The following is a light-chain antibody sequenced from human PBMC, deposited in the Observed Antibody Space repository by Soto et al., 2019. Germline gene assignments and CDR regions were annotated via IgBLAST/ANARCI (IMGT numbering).Light chain of an antibody. J-gene: IGLJ2*01. CDR1: SSDVGGYNY. CDR3: SSYTSSSTPVV. V-gene: IGLV2-14*01. Sequence: QSVLTQPASVSGYPGQSITISCTGTSSDVGGYNYVSWYQQLPGKAPKLMIYDVSNRPSGVSNRFSGSKSGNTASLTISGLQAEDEADYYCSSYTSSSTPVVFGGGTKLTVL. CDR2: DVS.